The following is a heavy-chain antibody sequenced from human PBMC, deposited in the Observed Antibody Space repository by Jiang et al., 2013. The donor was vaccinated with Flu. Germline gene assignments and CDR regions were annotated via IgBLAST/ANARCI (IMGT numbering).Heavy chain of an antibody. CDR1: FSGYY. D-gene: IGHD3-10*01. V-gene: IGHV4-34*01. J-gene: IGHJ4*02. CDR3: ARRDYYGSGSYFVVDY. Sequence: FSGYYWSWIRQPPGKGLEWIGEINHKWKAPTTTRTLKSRVTISVDTSKNQFSLKLSSVTAADTAVYYCARRDYYGSGSYFVVDYWGQGTLVTVSS. CDR2: INHKWKAP.